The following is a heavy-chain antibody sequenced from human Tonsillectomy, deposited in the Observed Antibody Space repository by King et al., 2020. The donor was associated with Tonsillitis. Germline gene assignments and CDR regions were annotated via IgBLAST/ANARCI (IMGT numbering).Heavy chain of an antibody. D-gene: IGHD3-22*01. J-gene: IGHJ3*02. CDR2: INHSGST. CDR1: GGSFSGYY. CDR3: AREVSSGYYDAFDI. V-gene: IGHV4-34*01. Sequence: VQLQQSGAGLLKPSETLSLTCAVYGGSFSGYYWSWIRQPPGKGLEWIGEINHSGSTNYNPSLKSRVTISVDTSKNQFSLKLSSVTAADTAVYYCAREVSSGYYDAFDIWGQGTMVTVSS.